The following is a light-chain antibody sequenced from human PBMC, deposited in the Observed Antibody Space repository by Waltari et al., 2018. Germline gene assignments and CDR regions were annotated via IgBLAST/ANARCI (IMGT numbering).Light chain of an antibody. CDR3: QQRSNWPPLFT. CDR2: DAS. V-gene: IGKV3-11*01. CDR1: QSVSSY. Sequence: EFVLTQSPATLSLSPGERATLSCRASQSVSSYLAWYQQKPGQAPRLLIYDASNRATGIPARFSGSGSGTDFTLTISSLEPEDFAVYYCQQRSNWPPLFTFGPGTKVDIK. J-gene: IGKJ3*01.